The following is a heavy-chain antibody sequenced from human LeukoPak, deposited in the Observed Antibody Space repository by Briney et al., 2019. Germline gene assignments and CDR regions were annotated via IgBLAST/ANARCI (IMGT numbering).Heavy chain of an antibody. CDR1: GYTFTSYY. D-gene: IGHD2-15*01. J-gene: IGHJ4*02. CDR2: INPSGGST. V-gene: IGHV1-46*01. Sequence: ASVKVSCQASGYTFTSYYMHWVRQAPGQGLEWMGIINPSGGSTSYAQKFQGRVTMTRDTSTSTVYMELSSLRSEDTAVYYCARDLGIVVVVAATPGVDYWGQGTLVTVSS. CDR3: ARDLGIVVVVAATPGVDY.